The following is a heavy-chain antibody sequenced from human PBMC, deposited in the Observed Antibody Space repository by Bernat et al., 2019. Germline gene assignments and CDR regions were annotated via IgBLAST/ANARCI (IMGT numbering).Heavy chain of an antibody. J-gene: IGHJ4*02. V-gene: IGHV3-33*01. CDR3: ARAFQTTVVTPLYY. D-gene: IGHD4-17*01. CDR2: IWYDGSNK. Sequence: QVQLVESGGGVVQPGRSLRLSCAASGFTFSSYGMHWVRQAPGKGLEWVAVIWYDGSNKYYADSVKGRFTISRDNSKNTLYLQMNSLRAEDTAVYYCARAFQTTVVTPLYYWGQGTLVTASS. CDR1: GFTFSSYG.